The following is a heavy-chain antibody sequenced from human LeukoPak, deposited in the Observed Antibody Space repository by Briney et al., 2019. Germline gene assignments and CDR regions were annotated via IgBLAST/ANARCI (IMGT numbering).Heavy chain of an antibody. Sequence: GGSLRLSCTASGFTFGDYAMSWFRQAPGKGLEWVSYISSSGSTIYYADSVKGRFTISRDNAKNSLYLQMNSLRAEDTAVYYCARVFGGSSWSYYYYYYGMDVWGQGTTVTVSS. D-gene: IGHD6-13*01. CDR2: ISSSGSTI. V-gene: IGHV3-11*01. CDR1: GFTFGDYA. CDR3: ARVFGGSSWSYYYYYYGMDV. J-gene: IGHJ6*02.